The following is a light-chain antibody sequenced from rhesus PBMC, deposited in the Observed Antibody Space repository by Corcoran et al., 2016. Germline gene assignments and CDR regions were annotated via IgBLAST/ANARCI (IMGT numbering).Light chain of an antibody. CDR2: EVS. J-gene: IGLJ1*01. V-gene: IGLV2-32*02. CDR1: SSDIGGYNY. Sequence: QAALTQPRAVSGSPGQSVTISCTGTSSDIGGYNYVSWYQQHPGTAPKLMIYEVSKRPSGVSDRVSGSKSGNTASLTISGLQAEDEADYYCSSYAGSNTYIFDAGTRLTVL. CDR3: SSYAGSNTYI.